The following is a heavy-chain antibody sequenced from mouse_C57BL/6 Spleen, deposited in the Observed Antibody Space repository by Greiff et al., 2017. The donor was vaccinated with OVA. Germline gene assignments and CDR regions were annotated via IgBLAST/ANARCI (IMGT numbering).Heavy chain of an antibody. CDR3: ARGSSWCFDV. Sequence: EVMLVESGGGLVKPGGSLKLSCAASGFTFSDYGMHWVRQAPEQGLEWVAYISSGSSTIYYADTVKGRFTITRDNAKNTLYLQMTSLRSEDTAMYYCARGSSWCFDVWGTGTTVTVSS. J-gene: IGHJ1*03. V-gene: IGHV5-17*01. CDR2: ISSGSSTI. D-gene: IGHD1-1*01. CDR1: GFTFSDYG.